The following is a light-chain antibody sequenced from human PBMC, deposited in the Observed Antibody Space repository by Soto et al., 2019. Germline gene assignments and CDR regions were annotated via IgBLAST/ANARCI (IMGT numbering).Light chain of an antibody. CDR2: GNS. CDR1: SSNIGSYN. CDR3: AAWDDSLNEVV. J-gene: IGLJ2*01. Sequence: QSVLTQPPSASGTPGQRVTISCSGSSSNIGSYNVNWYQQLPGTAPKLLIYGNSQRPSGVPDRFSGSKSGTSASLAISGLQSEDDAAYYCAAWDDSLNEVVFGGGTQLTVL. V-gene: IGLV1-44*01.